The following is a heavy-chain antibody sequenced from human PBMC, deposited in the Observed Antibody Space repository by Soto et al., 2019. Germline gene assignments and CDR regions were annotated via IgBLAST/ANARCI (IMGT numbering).Heavy chain of an antibody. Sequence: QVQLQESGPGLVKPSETLSLICTVSGGSISNTNYFWAWIRQPPGKGLEWIGSMYYTGTSHYNASLKGRLTTSVDTSKNQFSLKLTSVTAADTAVYYCARVSWGFDPWGQGTLVTVSS. J-gene: IGHJ5*02. D-gene: IGHD3-16*01. CDR1: GGSISNTNYF. CDR3: ARVSWGFDP. CDR2: MYYTGTS. V-gene: IGHV4-39*01.